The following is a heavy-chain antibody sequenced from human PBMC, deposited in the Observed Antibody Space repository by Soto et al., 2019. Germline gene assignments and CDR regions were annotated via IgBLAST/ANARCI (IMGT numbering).Heavy chain of an antibody. V-gene: IGHV4-30-4*01. Sequence: PSETLSLTCTVSGGSISSGDYYWSWIRQPPGKGLEWIGYIYYSGSTYYNPSLKSRVTISVDTSKNQFSLKLSSVTAADTAVYYCARESVLRYSNWFDPWGQGTLVTVSS. CDR1: GGSISSGDYY. CDR2: IYYSGST. J-gene: IGHJ5*02. D-gene: IGHD3-9*01. CDR3: ARESVLRYSNWFDP.